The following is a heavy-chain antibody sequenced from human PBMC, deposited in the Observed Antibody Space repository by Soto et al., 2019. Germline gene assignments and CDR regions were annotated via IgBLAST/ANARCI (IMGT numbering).Heavy chain of an antibody. Sequence: QVQLVESGGGLVKPGGSLRLSCAASGFTFSDYYMSWIRQAPGKGLEWVSYISSSSSYTNYADSVKGRFTISRDNAQNSLYLPMKSLRAADTAVYYCASELVLAVAGGNYYYGMDVWGQGTTVTVSS. J-gene: IGHJ6*02. V-gene: IGHV3-11*06. CDR1: GFTFSDYY. CDR3: ASELVLAVAGGNYYYGMDV. D-gene: IGHD6-19*01. CDR2: ISSSSSYT.